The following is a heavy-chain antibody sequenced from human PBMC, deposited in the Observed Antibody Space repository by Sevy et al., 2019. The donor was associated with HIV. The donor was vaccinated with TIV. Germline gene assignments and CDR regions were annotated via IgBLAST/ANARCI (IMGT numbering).Heavy chain of an antibody. CDR2: TYYRSKWYN. CDR1: GDSVSSNSAA. J-gene: IGHJ4*02. Sequence: SQTLSLTCAISGDSVSSNSAAWNWIRQSPSRGLEWLGRTYYRSKWYNDYAVSVKSRITINPDTAKNHFSLQLNSVTPEDSAVYYCAREVGSLWSSTSCYRGLLFAAAVDYWGQGTLVTVSS. V-gene: IGHV6-1*01. D-gene: IGHD2-2*02. CDR3: AREVGSLWSSTSCYRGLLFAAAVDY.